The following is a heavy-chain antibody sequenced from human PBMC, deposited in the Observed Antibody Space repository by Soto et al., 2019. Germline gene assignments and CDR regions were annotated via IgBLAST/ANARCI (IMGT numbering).Heavy chain of an antibody. CDR1: GGSISSSSYY. Sequence: SETLSLTCTVSGGSISSSSYYWGWIRQPPGKGLEWIGSIYYSGSTYYNPSLKRRVTISVDTSKNQFSLRLSSVTAADTAVYYCARHGYTYSFRPGPFDTWGPGKMVTVSS. J-gene: IGHJ3*02. CDR3: ARHGYTYSFRPGPFDT. V-gene: IGHV4-39*01. CDR2: IYYSGST. D-gene: IGHD5-18*01.